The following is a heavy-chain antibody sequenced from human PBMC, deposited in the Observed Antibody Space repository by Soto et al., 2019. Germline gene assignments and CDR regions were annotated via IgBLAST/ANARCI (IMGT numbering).Heavy chain of an antibody. CDR2: IYYSGST. Sequence: SETLSLTCTVSGGSISSSSYYWGWIRQPPGKGLEWIGSIYYSGSTYYNPSLKSRVTISVDTSKNQFSLKLSSVTAADTAVYYFARFGYSSGYYSLPTVLDYWGQGTLVTVSS. CDR3: ARFGYSSGYYSLPTVLDY. J-gene: IGHJ4*02. D-gene: IGHD3-22*01. CDR1: GGSISSSSYY. V-gene: IGHV4-39*01.